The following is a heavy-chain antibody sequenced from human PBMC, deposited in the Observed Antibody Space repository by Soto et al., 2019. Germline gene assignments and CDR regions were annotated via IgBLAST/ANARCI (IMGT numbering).Heavy chain of an antibody. CDR1: GFTLSTYR. CDR3: AKSYTTSWYSFDY. V-gene: IGHV3-23*01. D-gene: IGHD6-13*01. J-gene: IGHJ4*02. CDR2: LSGSGTST. Sequence: VQLLESGGGLVQRVGSLRLSCAASGFTLSTYRMSWVRQAPGKGLEWVSSLSGSGTSTYYADSVKGRFTISRDDSKNTLFLQVNNLRAEDTAVYYCAKSYTTSWYSFDYWGQGTLVTVSS.